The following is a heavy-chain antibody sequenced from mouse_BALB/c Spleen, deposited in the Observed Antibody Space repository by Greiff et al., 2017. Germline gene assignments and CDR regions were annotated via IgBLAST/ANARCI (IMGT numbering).Heavy chain of an antibody. CDR1: GYTFTEYT. V-gene: IGHV1-18*01. Sequence: EVKLMESGPELVKPGASVKISCKTSGYTFTEYTMHWVKQSHGKSLEWIGGINPNNGGTSYNQKFKGKATLTVDKSSSTAYMELRSLTSEDSAVYYCARKSNPLYYYGSSHFAYWGQGTLVTVSA. CDR3: ARKSNPLYYYGSSHFAY. D-gene: IGHD1-1*01. CDR2: INPNNGGT. J-gene: IGHJ3*01.